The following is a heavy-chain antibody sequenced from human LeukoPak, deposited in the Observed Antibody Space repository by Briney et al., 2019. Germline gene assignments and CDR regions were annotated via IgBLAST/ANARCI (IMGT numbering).Heavy chain of an antibody. J-gene: IGHJ4*02. V-gene: IGHV2-5*02. D-gene: IGHD6-13*01. CDR2: IYWDDDK. Sequence: SGPTLVKPTQTLTLTCTFSGFSLSTNGVGVGWIRQPPGEALEWLALIYWDDDKRYSPSLRSRLTLTKDTSKNQVVLTMTNMDPVDTATYYCAHRDPASNWYRPYFDYWGQGTLVTVSS. CDR1: GFSLSTNGVG. CDR3: AHRDPASNWYRPYFDY.